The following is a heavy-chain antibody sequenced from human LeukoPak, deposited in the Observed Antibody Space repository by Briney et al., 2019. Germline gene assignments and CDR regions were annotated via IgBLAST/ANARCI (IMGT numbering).Heavy chain of an antibody. CDR3: ARVGIYYFDY. V-gene: IGHV3-66*01. CDR1: GFDFNTYS. J-gene: IGHJ4*02. CDR2: IYSGGST. D-gene: IGHD2-15*01. Sequence: GGSLRLSCEASGFDFNTYSMSWVRQAPGKGLEWVSVIYSGGSTYYADSVKGRFTISRDNSKNTLYLQMNSLRAEDTAVYYCARVGIYYFDYWGQGTLVTVSS.